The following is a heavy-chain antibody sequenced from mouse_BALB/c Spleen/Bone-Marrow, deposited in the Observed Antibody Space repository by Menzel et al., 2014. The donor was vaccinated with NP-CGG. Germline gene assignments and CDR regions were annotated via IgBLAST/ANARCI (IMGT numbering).Heavy chain of an antibody. CDR3: ARLSYYGRFAY. J-gene: IGHJ3*01. CDR1: GFDFSRYW. Sequence: EVKVVDSGGGLVQPGGSLKLSCAASGFDFSRYWMSWVRQAPGKGLEWIGEINPDSSTISYTPSLKYKFIISRDNAKNTLYLQMSKVRSEDTALYYCARLSYYGRFAYWGQGTLVTVSA. D-gene: IGHD1-1*01. V-gene: IGHV4-1*02. CDR2: INPDSSTI.